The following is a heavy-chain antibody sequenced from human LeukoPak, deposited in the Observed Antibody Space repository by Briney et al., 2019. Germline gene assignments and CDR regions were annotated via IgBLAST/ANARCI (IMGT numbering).Heavy chain of an antibody. J-gene: IGHJ6*03. V-gene: IGHV4-38-2*02. CDR3: AREPRYYDFWSGYYDYYYYYMDV. CDR2: IYHSGST. D-gene: IGHD3-3*01. Sequence: SETLSLTCTVSGYSISSGYYWGWIRQPPGKGLEWIGSIYHSGSTYYNPSLKSRVTISVDTSKNQFSLKLSSVTAADTAVYYCAREPRYYDFWSGYYDYYYYYMDVWGKGTTVTVSS. CDR1: GYSISSGYY.